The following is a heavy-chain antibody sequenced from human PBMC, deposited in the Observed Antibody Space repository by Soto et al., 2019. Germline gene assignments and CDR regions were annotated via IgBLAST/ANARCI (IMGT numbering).Heavy chain of an antibody. V-gene: IGHV4-39*01. Sequence: PSETLSLTCTVSGGSFTSTNYFWGWIRQPPGKGLEWIGYMYYNGNTFYSPSLKSRVTMSVDTSKRQFSLDLSSVTAADTAMYNCARLYIYDSRAAPTPIYHPWGLGAMVTVSS. D-gene: IGHD3-22*01. CDR3: ARLYIYDSRAAPTPIYHP. CDR1: GGSFTSTNYF. CDR2: MYYNGNT. J-gene: IGHJ5*02.